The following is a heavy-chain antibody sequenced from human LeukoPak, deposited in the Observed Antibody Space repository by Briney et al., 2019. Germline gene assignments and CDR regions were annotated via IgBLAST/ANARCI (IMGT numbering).Heavy chain of an antibody. CDR2: IRGSGGGT. CDR1: GFIFSNYT. Sequence: GGSLRLSCAASGFIFSNYTLMWLRQSPGKGLEWVSAIRGSGGGTFYADSVKGRFTISRDNSKNTLYLQMNGLRAEDTAVYYCARDPNGDYIGAFDIWGQGTMVTVSS. CDR3: ARDPNGDYIGAFDI. D-gene: IGHD4-17*01. V-gene: IGHV3-23*01. J-gene: IGHJ3*02.